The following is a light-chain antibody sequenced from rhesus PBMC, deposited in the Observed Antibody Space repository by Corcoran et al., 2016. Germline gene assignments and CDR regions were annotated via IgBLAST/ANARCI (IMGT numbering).Light chain of an antibody. Sequence: DIQMSQSPSSLSASVGDRVTITCRASQGISSYLNWYQQKPGKAPKLLIYDVNSLASGGPSRFSGSGSGTDFTLTISSLQPEDFTTYYCQKGNSNPYSFGHGTKVEIK. J-gene: IGKJ2*01. CDR3: QKGNSNPYS. V-gene: IGKV1-32*02. CDR1: QGISSY. CDR2: DVN.